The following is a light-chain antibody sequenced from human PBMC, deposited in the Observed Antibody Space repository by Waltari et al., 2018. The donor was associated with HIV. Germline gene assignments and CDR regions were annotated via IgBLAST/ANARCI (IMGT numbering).Light chain of an antibody. CDR2: KDN. V-gene: IGLV3-27*01. CDR1: VLARKY. Sequence: SFELTQPSSVSVSPGQTARITCSGDVLARKYARWFQKKPGQAPLLLIYKDNEWPPGIPERFSGSSSGTTVTLTISGAQVEDEADYYCYSAADSDEVFGGGTKLTVL. CDR3: YSAADSDEV. J-gene: IGLJ3*02.